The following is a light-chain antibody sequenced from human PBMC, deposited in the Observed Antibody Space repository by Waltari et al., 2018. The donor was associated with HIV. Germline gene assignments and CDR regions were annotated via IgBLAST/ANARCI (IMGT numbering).Light chain of an antibody. CDR1: QLGKKF. J-gene: IGLJ2*01. CDR3: QVWDNNAAV. CDR2: LDS. V-gene: IGLV3-1*01. Sequence: SYELSQPPSVSVSPGQTANITCSGDQLGKKFIFWYQQGPGQSPLMILYLDSERPSGIPERFSGSNSGNTAALTISGTQAMDEADYYCQVWDNNAAVFGGGTKLTVL.